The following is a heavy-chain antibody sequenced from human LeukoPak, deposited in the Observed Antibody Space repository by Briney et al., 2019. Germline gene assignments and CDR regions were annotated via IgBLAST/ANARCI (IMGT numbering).Heavy chain of an antibody. D-gene: IGHD1-26*01. CDR3: ARGLFEVGATLVEFDY. J-gene: IGHJ4*02. CDR1: GFTFDDYG. Sequence: GGSLRLSCAASGFTFDDYGMSWVRHAPGKGLEWVSGINWNGGSTGYADSVKGRFTISRDNAKNSLYLQMNSLRAEDTALYYCARGLFEVGATLVEFDYWGQGTLVTVSS. CDR2: INWNGGST. V-gene: IGHV3-20*04.